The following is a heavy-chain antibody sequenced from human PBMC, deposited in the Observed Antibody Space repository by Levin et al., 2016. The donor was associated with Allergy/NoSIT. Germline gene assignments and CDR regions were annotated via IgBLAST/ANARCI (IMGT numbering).Heavy chain of an antibody. V-gene: IGHV4-4*02. CDR3: ARGTIVVVPDDAFDI. CDR2: IYHSGST. Sequence: WIRQPPGKGLEWIGEIYHSGSTNYNPSLKSRVTISVDKSKNQFSLKLSSVTAADTAVYYCARGTIVVVPDDAFDIWGQGTMVTVSS. J-gene: IGHJ3*02. D-gene: IGHD2-2*01.